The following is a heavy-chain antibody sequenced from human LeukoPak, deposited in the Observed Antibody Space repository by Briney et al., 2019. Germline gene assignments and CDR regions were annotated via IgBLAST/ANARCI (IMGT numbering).Heavy chain of an antibody. CDR1: GYTFARYG. V-gene: IGHV1-18*01. CDR2: IGVYNGRT. D-gene: IGHD2-2*02. J-gene: IGHJ4*02. Sequence: GASVKVSCKAYGYTFARYGINWVRQAPGQGPEWMGWIGVYNGRTNYAQKFQGRVTMTTDTSTSTAYMELSSLRSEDTAVYYCARGVSDVVVVPAAIRVGCYFDYWGQGTLVTVSS. CDR3: ARGVSDVVVVPAAIRVGCYFDY.